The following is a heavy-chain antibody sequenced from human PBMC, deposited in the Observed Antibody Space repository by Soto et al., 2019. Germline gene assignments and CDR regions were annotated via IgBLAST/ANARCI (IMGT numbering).Heavy chain of an antibody. J-gene: IGHJ5*02. CDR2: IWYDGSNK. CDR1: GFTFSSYG. V-gene: IGHV3-33*01. Sequence: GGSLRLSCAASGFTFSSYGMHWVRQAPGKGLEWVAVIWYDGSNKYYADSVKGRFTISRDNSKNTLYLQMNSLRAEDTAVYYCARECTDFWSVPDHTNWFDPWGQGTLVTVSS. CDR3: ARECTDFWSVPDHTNWFDP. D-gene: IGHD3-3*01.